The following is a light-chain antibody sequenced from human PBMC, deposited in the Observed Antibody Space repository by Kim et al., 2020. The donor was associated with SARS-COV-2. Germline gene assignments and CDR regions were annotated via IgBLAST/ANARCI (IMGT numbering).Light chain of an antibody. CDR3: QTWGTGIDVV. V-gene: IGLV4-69*01. Sequence: SVKLTCTLSSGHSSYAIAWHQQQPEKGPRYLMKLNSDGSHSKGDEIPDRFSGSSSGAERYLTISSLQSEDEADYYCQTWGTGIDVVFGGGTQLTVL. J-gene: IGLJ2*01. CDR1: SGHSSYA. CDR2: LNSDGSH.